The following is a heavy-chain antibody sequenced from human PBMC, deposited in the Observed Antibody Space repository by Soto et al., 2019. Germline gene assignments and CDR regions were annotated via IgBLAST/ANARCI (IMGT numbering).Heavy chain of an antibody. J-gene: IGHJ4*02. V-gene: IGHV4-34*01. Sequence: QVQLQQWGAGLLKPSETLSLTCAVYGGSFSGYYWTWIRQPPGKGLEWIGEVNHRGRTNYNPSLKSRVTISVDRSKNQFSLNLSSVTAADTAVYYCARAIEGADGTWYFDSWGQGTLVTVSS. CDR1: GGSFSGYY. CDR3: ARAIEGADGTWYFDS. CDR2: VNHRGRT. D-gene: IGHD6-13*01.